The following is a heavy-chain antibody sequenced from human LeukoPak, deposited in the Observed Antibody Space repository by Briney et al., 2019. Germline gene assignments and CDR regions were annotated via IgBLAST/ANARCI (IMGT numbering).Heavy chain of an antibody. D-gene: IGHD5-24*01. J-gene: IGHJ3*02. CDR1: GFTFSNYA. Sequence: RTGGSLRLSCAASGFTFSNYAITRVHQAPGGGLEWVSSISVSGFTTYYADSVKGRFTISRDNSKNTLSLQLNSLRAEDTAVYYCAKAGEEVATISPFEMWGQGTKVTVSS. CDR2: ISVSGFTT. CDR3: AKAGEEVATISPFEM. V-gene: IGHV3-23*01.